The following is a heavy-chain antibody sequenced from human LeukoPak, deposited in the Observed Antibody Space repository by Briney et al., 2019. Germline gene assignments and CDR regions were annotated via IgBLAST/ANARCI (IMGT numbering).Heavy chain of an antibody. J-gene: IGHJ4*02. CDR2: ISSSSSYI. Sequence: GGSLRLSCAASGFTFSSYSMNWVRQAPGKGLEWVSSISSSSSYIYYADSVKGRFTISRDNAKNSLYLQMNSLRAEDTAVYYCARATTYYYDSSGRPDPLDYWGQGTLVTVSS. CDR1: GFTFSSYS. CDR3: ARATTYYYDSSGRPDPLDY. V-gene: IGHV3-21*01. D-gene: IGHD3-22*01.